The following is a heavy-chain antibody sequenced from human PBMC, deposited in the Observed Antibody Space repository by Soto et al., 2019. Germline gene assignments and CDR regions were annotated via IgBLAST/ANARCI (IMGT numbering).Heavy chain of an antibody. CDR1: GYTFTSYY. D-gene: IGHD5-18*01. Sequence: ASGKVSCKRSGYTFTSYYMHWARQAPGQGLEWMGIINPSGGSTSYAQKFQGRVTMTRDTSTSTVYMELSSLRSEDTAVYYCARVYPSDTRYGYVGNNWFDPWGQGTLVTVSS. CDR2: INPSGGST. CDR3: ARVYPSDTRYGYVGNNWFDP. J-gene: IGHJ5*02. V-gene: IGHV1-46*03.